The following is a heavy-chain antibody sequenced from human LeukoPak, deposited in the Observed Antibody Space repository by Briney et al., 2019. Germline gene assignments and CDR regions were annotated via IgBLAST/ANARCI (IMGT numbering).Heavy chain of an antibody. CDR3: ATLVGYGSFFDY. Sequence: GESLQISCKGSGPIFTSYWIGWVRHVPGKSLEYMGIIYPGDSDTRYSPSFQGQVTISADKSISTAYLQWSSLKASDTAMYYCATLVGYGSFFDYWGQGTLVTVSS. D-gene: IGHD3-10*01. CDR1: GPIFTSYW. V-gene: IGHV5-51*01. J-gene: IGHJ4*02. CDR2: IYPGDSDT.